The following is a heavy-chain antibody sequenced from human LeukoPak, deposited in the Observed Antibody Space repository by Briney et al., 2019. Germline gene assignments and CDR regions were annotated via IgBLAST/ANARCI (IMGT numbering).Heavy chain of an antibody. V-gene: IGHV6-1*01. CDR2: TYYRSKWYN. D-gene: IGHD1-1*01. Sequence: SQTLSLTCAISGDGVSSNSAAWHWLRQSPSRGLEWLGRTYYRSKWYNDYAISVKSRITINPDTSKNQFSLQLNSVSPEDTAVYYCARGGWTSIWTWGQGTLVTVSS. J-gene: IGHJ5*02. CDR1: GDGVSSNSAA. CDR3: ARGGWTSIWT.